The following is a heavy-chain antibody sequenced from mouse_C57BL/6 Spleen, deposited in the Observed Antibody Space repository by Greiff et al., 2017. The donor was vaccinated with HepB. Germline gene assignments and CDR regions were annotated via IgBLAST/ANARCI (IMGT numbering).Heavy chain of an antibody. V-gene: IGHV1-52*01. J-gene: IGHJ4*01. D-gene: IGHD1-1*02. CDR3: ARAMDSFYAMDY. CDR1: GYTFTSYW. Sequence: VQLQQPGAELVRPGSSVKLSCKASGYTFTSYWMHWVKQRPIQGLEWIGNIDPSDSETHYNQKFKDKATLTVDKSSNTAYMQLSSLTSEDSAVYYCARAMDSFYAMDYWGQGTSVTVSS. CDR2: IDPSDSET.